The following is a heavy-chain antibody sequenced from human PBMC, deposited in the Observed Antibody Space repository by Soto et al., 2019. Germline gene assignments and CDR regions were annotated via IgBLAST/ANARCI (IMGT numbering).Heavy chain of an antibody. J-gene: IGHJ4*02. CDR1: GYTFTSYG. CDR3: SSSWPRGDY. Sequence: GASVKVSCKASGYTFTSYGISWVRQAPGQGLEWMGWISAYNGNTNYAQKLQGRVTMTTDTSTSTAYMELSSLRSEDTAVYYCSSSWPRGDYWGQGTLVTVSS. D-gene: IGHD6-13*01. CDR2: ISAYNGNT. V-gene: IGHV1-18*01.